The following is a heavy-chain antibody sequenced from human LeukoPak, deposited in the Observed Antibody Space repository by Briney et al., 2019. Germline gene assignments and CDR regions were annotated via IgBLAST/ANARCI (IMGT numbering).Heavy chain of an antibody. V-gene: IGHV3-7*03. CDR3: AREQSSGWYYFDD. CDR2: IKQDGSEK. Sequence: RAGGSLRLSCATSGFSFYNAWMNWVRQAPGKGLEWVATIKQDGSEKWYVGSVKGRFIISRDNAKSSLSLEMNSLRAEDTAVYYCAREQSSGWYYFDDWGQGTLVTVSS. J-gene: IGHJ4*02. CDR1: GFSFYNAW. D-gene: IGHD6-19*01.